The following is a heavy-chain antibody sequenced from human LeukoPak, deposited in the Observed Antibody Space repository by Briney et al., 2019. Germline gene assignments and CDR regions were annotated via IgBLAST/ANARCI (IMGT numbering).Heavy chain of an antibody. CDR1: GFTFSDYW. CDR3: ARDNAAAGTIDY. V-gene: IGHV3-33*08. D-gene: IGHD6-13*01. J-gene: IGHJ4*02. CDR2: IWYDGSNK. Sequence: PGGSLRLSCAASGFTFSDYWMHWVRQAPGKGLEWVAVIWYDGSNKYYADSVKGRFTISRDNSKNTLYLQMNSLRAEDTAVYYCARDNAAAGTIDYWGQGTLVTVSS.